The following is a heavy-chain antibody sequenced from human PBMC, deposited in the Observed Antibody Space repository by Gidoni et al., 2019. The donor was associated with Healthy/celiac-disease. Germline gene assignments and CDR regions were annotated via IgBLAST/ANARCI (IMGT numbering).Heavy chain of an antibody. V-gene: IGHV3-53*01. Sequence: EVQLVESGGGLIQPGGSLRLSCAASGFPVSSNYMSWVRQAPGKGLEWVSVIYSGGSTYYADSVKGRFTISRDNSKNTLYLQMNSLRAEDTAVYYCARGKNYYDSSGYRAEAFDIWGQGTMVTVSS. J-gene: IGHJ3*02. D-gene: IGHD3-22*01. CDR3: ARGKNYYDSSGYRAEAFDI. CDR2: IYSGGST. CDR1: GFPVSSNY.